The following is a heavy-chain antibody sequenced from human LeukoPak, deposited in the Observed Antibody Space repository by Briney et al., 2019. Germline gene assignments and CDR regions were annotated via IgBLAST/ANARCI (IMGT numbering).Heavy chain of an antibody. Sequence: GESQKISCKTSGYNFTYYWIGWVRQMSGKGLEWMGIFYPGDSDTRYSPSFQGQVTFSADKSISTAYLQWSSLKASDTAMYFCARSASSGYLDVWGQGTLVTVSS. J-gene: IGHJ4*02. D-gene: IGHD3-22*01. CDR2: FYPGDSDT. CDR1: GYNFTYYW. V-gene: IGHV5-51*01. CDR3: ARSASSGYLDV.